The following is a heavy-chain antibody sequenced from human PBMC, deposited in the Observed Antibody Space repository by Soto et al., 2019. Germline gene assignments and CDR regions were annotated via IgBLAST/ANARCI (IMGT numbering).Heavy chain of an antibody. CDR2: IVVGSGNT. CDR1: GVGIASCS. CDR3: AAERGGPPDPFNT. Sequence: VEVRSKACGVGIASCSGWCWQHARGQRLEWIGWIVVGSGNTNYAQKFQERVTITRDMSTSTAYMELSSLRSEDTAVYYCAAERGGPPDPFNTWGPRTMVT. D-gene: IGHD3-10*01. V-gene: IGHV1-58*01. J-gene: IGHJ3*02.